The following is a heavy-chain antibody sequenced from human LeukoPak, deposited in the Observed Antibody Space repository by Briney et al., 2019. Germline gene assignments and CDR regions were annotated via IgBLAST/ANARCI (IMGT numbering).Heavy chain of an antibody. Sequence: SETLSLTCAVSGYSITSGFYWGWIRQPPGQGLEWIGSIYHTGSTYYNPSLKSRVTMSVDTSKNQFSLKLSSVTAADTAVYYCARARSTTSRGFYYFDYWGQGTLVTVSS. V-gene: IGHV4-38-2*01. D-gene: IGHD2-2*01. CDR1: GYSITSGFY. CDR3: ARARSTTSRGFYYFDY. CDR2: IYHTGST. J-gene: IGHJ4*02.